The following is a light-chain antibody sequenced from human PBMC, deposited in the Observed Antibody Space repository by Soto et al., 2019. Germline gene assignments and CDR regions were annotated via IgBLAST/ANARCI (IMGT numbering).Light chain of an antibody. J-gene: IGLJ1*01. V-gene: IGLV2-14*01. CDR2: DVS. CDR3: SSYTSSSTLRV. CDR1: SSDVGGYNY. Sequence: LTQPASVSGSPGQSITISCTGTSSDVGGYNYVSWYQQHPGKAPKLMIYDVSNRPSGVSNRFSGSKSGNTASLTISGLQAEDEADYYCSSYTSSSTLRVFGTGTQLTVL.